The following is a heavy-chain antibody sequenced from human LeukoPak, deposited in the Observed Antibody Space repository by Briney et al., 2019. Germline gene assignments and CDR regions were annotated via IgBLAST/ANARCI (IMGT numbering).Heavy chain of an antibody. V-gene: IGHV5-51*01. CDR3: ARHGHCTNGVCYSNYYYYMDV. CDR1: GSSFTSYW. D-gene: IGHD2-8*01. Sequence: GESLKISFKGSGSSFTSYWIGWVRQMPGKGLEWMGIIYPDDSDTRYSPSFEGQVIISVDKSISTAYLQWSSLKASDTATYYCARHGHCTNGVCYSNYYYYMDVWGKGTTVTVSS. J-gene: IGHJ6*03. CDR2: IYPDDSDT.